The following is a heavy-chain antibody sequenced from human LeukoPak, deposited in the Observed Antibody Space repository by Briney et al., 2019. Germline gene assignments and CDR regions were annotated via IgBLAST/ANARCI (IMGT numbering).Heavy chain of an antibody. D-gene: IGHD5-18*01. CDR1: GFTFSTYS. CDR2: ISSNGDNT. CDR3: ARDQYSYAHAAH. J-gene: IGHJ4*02. V-gene: IGHV3-64*01. Sequence: SGGSLRLSCAASGFTFSTYSMHWVRQAPGKGLEYVSSISSNGDNTYSANSVKGRFIISRDNSKSTLYLHMGSLRAEDMAVYYCARDQYSYAHAAHWGQGTLVTVSS.